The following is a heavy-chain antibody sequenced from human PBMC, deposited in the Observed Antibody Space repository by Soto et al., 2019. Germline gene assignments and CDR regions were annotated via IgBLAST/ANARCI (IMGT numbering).Heavy chain of an antibody. J-gene: IGHJ5*02. Sequence: SETLSLTCTVSGGSISSSSYYWGWIRQPPGKGLEWIGSIYYSGTTYYHPSLKSRLTVSVDTSRNQFSLQLRSVTAADTAVYYCARHLAVAANWFDPWGQGTLVTVS. CDR2: IYYSGTT. CDR3: ARHLAVAANWFDP. V-gene: IGHV4-39*01. D-gene: IGHD6-19*01. CDR1: GGSISSSSYY.